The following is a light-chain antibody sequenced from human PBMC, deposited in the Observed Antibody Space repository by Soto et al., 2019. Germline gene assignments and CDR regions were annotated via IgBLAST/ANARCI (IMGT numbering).Light chain of an antibody. Sequence: QPVLTQSPSASASLGASVKLTCTLSSGHSSYAIAWYQQQPEKGPRFLMKLNSDGSHSKGDGISDRFSGSSSGAERYLTISSLQSEDEADYYCQTWGADSVIFGGGTKVTVL. CDR1: SGHSSYA. CDR3: QTWGADSVI. J-gene: IGLJ2*01. CDR2: LNSDGSH. V-gene: IGLV4-69*01.